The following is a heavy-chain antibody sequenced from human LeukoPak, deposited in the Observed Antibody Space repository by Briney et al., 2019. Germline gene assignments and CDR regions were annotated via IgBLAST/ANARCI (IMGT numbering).Heavy chain of an antibody. CDR3: ARAMTTVTLGDY. V-gene: IGHV1-2*02. CDR2: LNPNSGGT. Sequence: SVKVSCKASGYTFTGYYMHWVRQAPGQGLEWKGWLNPNSGGTNYAQKIQGRVNMTRDTSISTAYMELSRLRSDDTAVYYCARAMTTVTLGDYWGQGTLVTVSS. CDR1: GYTFTGYY. J-gene: IGHJ4*02. D-gene: IGHD4-17*01.